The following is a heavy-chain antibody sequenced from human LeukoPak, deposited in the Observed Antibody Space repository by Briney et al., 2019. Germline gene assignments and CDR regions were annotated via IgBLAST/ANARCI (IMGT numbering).Heavy chain of an antibody. J-gene: IGHJ4*02. CDR1: GFTFSRYG. D-gene: IGHD2-15*01. CDR3: ARSFNGGSDY. Sequence: PGGSLRLSCAASGFTFSRYGMHWVRQAPGKGLEYVSVITSNGGGTYYANSVKGRFTISRDNSKNTLFLPMASLRAEDVAVYYCARSFNGGSDYWGQGTLVTVSS. V-gene: IGHV3-64*01. CDR2: ITSNGGGT.